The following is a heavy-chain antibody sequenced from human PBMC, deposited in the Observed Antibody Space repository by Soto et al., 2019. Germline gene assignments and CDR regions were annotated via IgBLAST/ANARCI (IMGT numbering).Heavy chain of an antibody. V-gene: IGHV4-59*02. CDR3: AGLGDESAFDI. D-gene: IGHD4-17*01. Sequence: SETLSLTCTVSGGSVSSYYWSWIRQSPGKGLEWIGYIYYSGSTYYNPSLKSRVTISVDTSKNQFSLKLSSVTAADTAVYYCAGLGDESAFDIWGQGTMVTVSS. J-gene: IGHJ3*02. CDR2: IYYSGST. CDR1: GGSVSSYY.